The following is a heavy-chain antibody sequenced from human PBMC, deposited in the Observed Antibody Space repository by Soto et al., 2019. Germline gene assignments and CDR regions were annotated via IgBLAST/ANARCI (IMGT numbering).Heavy chain of an antibody. CDR1: GYTFTYRY. CDR2: ITPFNGNT. J-gene: IGHJ3*02. Sequence: GASVKVSCKASGYTFTYRYLHWVRQAPGQALEWMGWITPFNGNTNYAQKFQDRVTITRDRSMSTAYMELSSLRSEDTAMYYCATDSSGDAFDTWGQGTMVTVSS. V-gene: IGHV1-45*02. D-gene: IGHD6-25*01. CDR3: ATDSSGDAFDT.